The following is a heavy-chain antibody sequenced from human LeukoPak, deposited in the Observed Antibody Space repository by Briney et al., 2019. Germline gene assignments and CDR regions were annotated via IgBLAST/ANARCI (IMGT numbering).Heavy chain of an antibody. D-gene: IGHD4-23*01. J-gene: IGHJ4*02. CDR1: GFTFSDFA. CDR2: TIGSGATT. CDR3: AKDPPILRWSFDY. Sequence: GGSLRLSCAASGFTFSDFAMSWVRQAPGKGLEWVSGTIGSGATTFYADSVKGRFTISRDNSKNTLFLQMSSLRAEDTAIYYCAKDPPILRWSFDYWGQGTLVTVSS. V-gene: IGHV3-23*01.